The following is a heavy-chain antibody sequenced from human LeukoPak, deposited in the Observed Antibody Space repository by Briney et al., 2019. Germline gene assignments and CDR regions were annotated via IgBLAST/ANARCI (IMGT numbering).Heavy chain of an antibody. CDR1: GFTFTSYW. Sequence: GGSLRLSCAASGFTFTSYWMNWVRQAPGKGLEWVANIKPDGSEKYYVDSVKGRFTTSRDNAKNSLYLQMNSLRAEDTAVYYCARGGAGHSSGWYASYYWGQGTLVTVSS. CDR2: IKPDGSEK. D-gene: IGHD6-19*01. V-gene: IGHV3-7*01. J-gene: IGHJ4*02. CDR3: ARGGAGHSSGWYASYY.